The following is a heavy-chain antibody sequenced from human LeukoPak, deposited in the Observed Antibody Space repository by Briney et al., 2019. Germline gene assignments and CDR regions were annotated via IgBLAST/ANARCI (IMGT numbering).Heavy chain of an antibody. J-gene: IGHJ4*02. CDR2: IYYSGST. CDR3: ARDAGSGWYSPDY. D-gene: IGHD6-19*01. V-gene: IGHV4-59*01. Sequence: SETLSLTCTVFGGSISSYYWSWIRQPPGKGLEWIGYIYYSGSTNYNPSLKSRVTISVDTSKNQFSLKLSSVTAADTAVYYRARDAGSGWYSPDYWGQGTLVTVSS. CDR1: GGSISSYY.